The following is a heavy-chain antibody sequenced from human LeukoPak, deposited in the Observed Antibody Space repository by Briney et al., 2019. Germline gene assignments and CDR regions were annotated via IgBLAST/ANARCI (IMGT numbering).Heavy chain of an antibody. CDR1: GFTFSSYW. V-gene: IGHV3-7*01. CDR3: ARDACITIFGVVIGGFDY. D-gene: IGHD3-3*01. Sequence: GGSLRLSCAASGFTFSSYWMSWVRQAPGKGLEWVANIKQDGSEKYYVDSVKGRFTISRDNAKNSLYLQMNSLRAEDTAVYYCARDACITIFGVVIGGFDYWGQGTLVTVSS. J-gene: IGHJ4*02. CDR2: IKQDGSEK.